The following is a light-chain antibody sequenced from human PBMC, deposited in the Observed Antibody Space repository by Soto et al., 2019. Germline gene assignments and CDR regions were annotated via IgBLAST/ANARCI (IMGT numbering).Light chain of an antibody. CDR1: QSISSF. J-gene: IGKJ1*01. CDR3: LQTYSVPWT. CDR2: AAT. Sequence: DIQMTQSPSSLSASVGDRVTITCRASQSISSFLSWYQHKSGKAPKLLIYAATSMQTGVASRFSGSGSGTEFTLTVSSLQPEDFATYYCLQTYSVPWTFGQGTKVEIK. V-gene: IGKV1-39*01.